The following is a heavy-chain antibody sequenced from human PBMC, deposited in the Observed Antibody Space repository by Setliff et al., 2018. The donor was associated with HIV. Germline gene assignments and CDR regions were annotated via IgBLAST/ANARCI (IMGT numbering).Heavy chain of an antibody. Sequence: GASVKVSCKTSGYTFPTYGISWVRQAPGHGLEWMGWISPYNGHTKYAQTFQGRVTMTIDTSTNSAYMELRSLRSDDTAVYYCARQIFWRDYYFDYWGQGTLVTVSS. V-gene: IGHV1-18*01. CDR1: GYTFPTYG. CDR2: ISPYNGHT. J-gene: IGHJ4*02. D-gene: IGHD3-3*01. CDR3: ARQIFWRDYYFDY.